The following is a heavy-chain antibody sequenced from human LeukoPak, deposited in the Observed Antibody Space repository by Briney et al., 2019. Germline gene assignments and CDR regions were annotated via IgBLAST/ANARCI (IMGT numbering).Heavy chain of an antibody. J-gene: IGHJ4*02. CDR2: ISHDGSNK. Sequence: GGSLRLSCAASGFTFSSYGMHWVRQAPGKGLEWVAVISHDGSNKYYADSVKGRFTISRDNSKNTLYLQMNSLRAEDTAVYYCARQQQLVPLTDYWGQGTLVTVSS. CDR3: ARQQQLVPLTDY. CDR1: GFTFSSYG. D-gene: IGHD6-13*01. V-gene: IGHV3-30*03.